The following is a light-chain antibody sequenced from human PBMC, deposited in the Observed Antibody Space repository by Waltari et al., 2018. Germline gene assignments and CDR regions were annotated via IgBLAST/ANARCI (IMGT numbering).Light chain of an antibody. CDR1: PSLNYW. J-gene: IGKJ2*01. Sequence: DIQMTQSPSSVSASVGASVPIACRASPSLNYWIAWYQQIPGKAPKLLIHGASLLQSGVPLRFSGSGSGTNFTLTISGLQPEDFATYYCQQANSFPRTFGQGTKVEI. V-gene: IGKV1-12*01. CDR2: GAS. CDR3: QQANSFPRT.